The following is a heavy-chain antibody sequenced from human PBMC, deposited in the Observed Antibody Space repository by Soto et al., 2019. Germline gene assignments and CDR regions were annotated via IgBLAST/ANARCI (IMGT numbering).Heavy chain of an antibody. D-gene: IGHD1-1*01. J-gene: IGHJ4*02. CDR2: IYYSGST. Sequence: QVQLQESGPGLVKPSQTLSLTCTVSGGSISSGDYYWSWIRQPPGKGLEWIGYIYYSGSTYYNPSVKSRVIISVDTSKNQSSLNLSSMTAADTAVYYCARVGLTTRFFDYWGQGILVTVSS. V-gene: IGHV4-30-4*01. CDR3: ARVGLTTRFFDY. CDR1: GGSISSGDYY.